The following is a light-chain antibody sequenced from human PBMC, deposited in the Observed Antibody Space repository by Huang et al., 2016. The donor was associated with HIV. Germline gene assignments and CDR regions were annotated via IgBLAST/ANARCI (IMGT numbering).Light chain of an antibody. J-gene: IGKJ5*01. Sequence: IQMTQSPTSLSASVGDRVSIACRASQSISKYLNWYQQKPGKAPKRLISSASALHSGVPSRFSGSGSGTDFTLTIRGLQLDDFATYYCQQSYSALSSFGPGTRL. CDR3: QQSYSALSS. CDR2: SAS. V-gene: IGKV1-39*01. CDR1: QSISKY.